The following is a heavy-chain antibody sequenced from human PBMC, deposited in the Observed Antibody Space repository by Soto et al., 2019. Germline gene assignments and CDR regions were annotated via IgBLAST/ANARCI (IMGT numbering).Heavy chain of an antibody. Sequence: EVQILESGGGLAQPGGSLRVSCAVSGFICSSYDMSWVRQAPGKGLEWVSTILVGGSTHYEDSVKGRFTISRDPSKNTVYLQMNSLTAGDTAVYYCAKATATGGGAFEIYGQGTMVTVSS. V-gene: IGHV3-23*01. CDR3: AKATATGGGAFEI. D-gene: IGHD2-8*02. J-gene: IGHJ3*02. CDR1: GFICSSYD. CDR2: ILVGGST.